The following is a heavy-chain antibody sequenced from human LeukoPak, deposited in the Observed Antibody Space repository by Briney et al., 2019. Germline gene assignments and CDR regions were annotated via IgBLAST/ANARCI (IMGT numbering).Heavy chain of an antibody. CDR1: GYTFTTYG. D-gene: IGHD4-17*01. CDR2: ISGYDGNT. J-gene: IGHJ4*02. V-gene: IGHV1-18*01. Sequence: ASVTVSYKASGYTFTTYGVSWVRQAPGQGLEWMGWISGYDGNTNYAQKLRGRVTMTTDTSTSTAYMDLRSLRSDDTALYYCARTVTTSSYYFDYWGQGTLVTDSS. CDR3: ARTVTTSSYYFDY.